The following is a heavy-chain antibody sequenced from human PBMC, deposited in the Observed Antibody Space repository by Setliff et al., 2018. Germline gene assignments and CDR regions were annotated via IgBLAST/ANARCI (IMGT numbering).Heavy chain of an antibody. J-gene: IGHJ6*03. D-gene: IGHD6-19*01. CDR1: GYSFTRYW. CDR3: ARMCGAGHSGLLNMEV. V-gene: IGHV5-51*01. CDR2: IHPGDSDT. Sequence: PGESLKISCKGSGYSFTRYWIGWVRQMPGKGLGWMGIIHPGDSDTRYSPSCQGQVTISADKSISTAYLQWRSLKASDTAMYYCARMCGAGHSGLLNMEVLGKGTTVTVSS.